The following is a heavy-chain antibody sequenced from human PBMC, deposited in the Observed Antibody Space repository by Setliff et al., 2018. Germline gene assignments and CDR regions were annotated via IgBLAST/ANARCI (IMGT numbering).Heavy chain of an antibody. V-gene: IGHV1-69*05. CDR2: IIPLFGTT. J-gene: IGHJ5*02. CDR3: ARSGKFGMRFWFDQ. CDR1: GFRFTSFG. D-gene: IGHD1-26*01. Sequence: SVKVSCKTSGFRFTSFGFSWVRQAPGQGLEWMGGIIPLFGTTNYAQEFQGRVTITTDESTNTAYMELSSLRSDDTAVHYCARSGKFGMRFWFDQWGQGTLVTVSS.